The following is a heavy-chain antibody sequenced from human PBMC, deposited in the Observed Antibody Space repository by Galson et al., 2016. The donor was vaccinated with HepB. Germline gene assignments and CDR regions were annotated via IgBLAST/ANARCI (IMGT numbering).Heavy chain of an antibody. CDR1: GFTVSNNY. Sequence: SLRLSCAASGFTVSNNYMIWFRQAPGKVLEWVSLIYSTGTTSYADSVMGRFTISRDSSKNTLYLQMNSLRAVDTAIYYCARDSGTPPPRRGPSSGYWGQGTLVTVSS. V-gene: IGHV3-53*01. CDR3: ARDSGTPPPRRGPSSGY. D-gene: IGHD1-26*01. J-gene: IGHJ4*02. CDR2: IYSTGTT.